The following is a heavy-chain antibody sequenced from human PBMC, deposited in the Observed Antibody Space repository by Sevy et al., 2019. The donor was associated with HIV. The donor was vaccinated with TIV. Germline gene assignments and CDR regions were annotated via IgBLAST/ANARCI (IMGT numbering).Heavy chain of an antibody. CDR1: GFTFNTYW. Sequence: GGSLRLSCAASGFTFNTYWMYWVRHAPGKGLVWVSRIYGDGTYVTYADSVRGGFTVSRDNARNTLYLQMNSLRAEDTAVYYCARSLDEYLTGLGVWGQGTTVSASS. CDR3: ARSLDEYLTGLGV. D-gene: IGHD2-2*02. V-gene: IGHV3-74*01. J-gene: IGHJ6*02. CDR2: IYGDGTYV.